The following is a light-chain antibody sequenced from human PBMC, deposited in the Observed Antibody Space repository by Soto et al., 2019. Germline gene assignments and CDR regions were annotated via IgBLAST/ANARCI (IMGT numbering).Light chain of an antibody. Sequence: DIQVTQSPSTLSAFVGDRVTITCRASQSISSWLAWYQQKPGKAPKLLIYDASRLESGVPSRFSGSGSGIEFTLTISSLQPDYFATYYSQQYISYWTFSQGNKVEIK. CDR1: QSISSW. CDR3: QQYISYWT. J-gene: IGKJ1*01. V-gene: IGKV1-5*01. CDR2: DAS.